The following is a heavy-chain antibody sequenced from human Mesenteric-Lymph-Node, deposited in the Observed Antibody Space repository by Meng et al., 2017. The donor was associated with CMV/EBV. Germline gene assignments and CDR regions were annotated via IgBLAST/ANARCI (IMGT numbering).Heavy chain of an antibody. Sequence: GGSLTLSCAASGFSFSDYYIDWARQAPGKGLEWVGRTRNKANSYTTEYAASVKGRGTISRDDSKNSLYLQMNSLKTEDTAVYYCVGSGLLDGMDVWGQGTTVTVSS. V-gene: IGHV3-72*01. CDR3: VGSGLLDGMDV. D-gene: IGHD1-26*01. J-gene: IGHJ6*02. CDR2: TRNKANSYTT. CDR1: GFSFSDYY.